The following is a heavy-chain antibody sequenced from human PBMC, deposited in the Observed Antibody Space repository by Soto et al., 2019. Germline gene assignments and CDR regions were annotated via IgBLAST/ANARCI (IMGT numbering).Heavy chain of an antibody. V-gene: IGHV2-5*02. CDR2: IYWDDDK. J-gene: IGHJ4*02. CDR3: AHRTSGYNSFSY. CDR1: GFSLSTSGVG. Sequence: QITLKESGPTLVKPTQTLTLTCTFSGFSLSTSGVGVGWIRQPPGKALEWLALIYWDDDKRYSPSLKNRLTITKDTSKNHVVFTMSNMDPVDTATYHCAHRTSGYNSFSYWGQGTLVTVSS. D-gene: IGHD5-12*01.